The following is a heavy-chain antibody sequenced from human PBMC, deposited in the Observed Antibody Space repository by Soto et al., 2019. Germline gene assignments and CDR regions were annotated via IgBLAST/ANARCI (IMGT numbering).Heavy chain of an antibody. V-gene: IGHV4-4*02. J-gene: IGHJ4*02. CDR1: GGSISSSNW. CDR2: IYHSGST. CDR3: ARTQILRDYYGSGSLPDY. D-gene: IGHD3-10*01. Sequence: QVQLQESGPGLVKPSGTLSLTCAVSGGSISSSNWWSWVRQPPGKGLEWIGEIYHSGSTNYNPSLKSRVTISVDKSKNQFSLKLSSVTAADTAVYYCARTQILRDYYGSGSLPDYWGQGTLVTVSS.